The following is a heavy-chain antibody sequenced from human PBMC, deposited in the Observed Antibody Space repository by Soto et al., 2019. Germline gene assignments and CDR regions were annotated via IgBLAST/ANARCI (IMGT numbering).Heavy chain of an antibody. J-gene: IGHJ6*02. V-gene: IGHV4-59*01. CDR2: VYYSGST. CDR3: ARGTTMSSPVYYYHGMDV. CDR1: GGSINSCY. Sequence: PSETLSLTCTISGGSINSCYWNWIRQPPGKGLEWIGYVYYSGSTNYNPSLKSRVTISVDTSKNQFSLKLTSVTAADTAVYFCARGTTMSSPVYYYHGMDVWGPGTTVTVSS. D-gene: IGHD2-2*01.